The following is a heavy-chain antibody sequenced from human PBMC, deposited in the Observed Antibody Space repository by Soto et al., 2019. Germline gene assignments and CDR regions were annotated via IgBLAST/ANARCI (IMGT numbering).Heavy chain of an antibody. CDR3: ARDGDYDFCSGYSNYYYYYGMVV. CDR2: IIPIFGTA. D-gene: IGHD3-3*01. J-gene: IGHJ6*02. CDR1: GGTFSSYA. Sequence: QVQLVQSGAEVKKPGSSVKVSCKASGGTFSSYAISWVRQAPGQGLEWMGGIIPIFGTANYAQKFQGRVTLTADESTSTAYMERSSLRSEYTAVYYCARDGDYDFCSGYSNYYYYYGMVVWVQGTTVTVSS. V-gene: IGHV1-69*01.